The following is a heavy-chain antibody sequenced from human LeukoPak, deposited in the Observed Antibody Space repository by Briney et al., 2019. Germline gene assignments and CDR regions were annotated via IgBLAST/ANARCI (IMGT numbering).Heavy chain of an antibody. CDR1: GFTFSNFA. Sequence: GGSLRLPCAASGFTFSNFAMSLVRQAPGKGLEWVSSISGSGGNIYYADSVKGRFTISRDNPGDTLYLQMNSLRAEDTATYYCARWFAKSGSGRYLYYWGQGTLVTVSS. D-gene: IGHD3-10*01. CDR3: ARWFAKSGSGRYLYY. CDR2: ISGSGGNI. J-gene: IGHJ4*02. V-gene: IGHV3-23*01.